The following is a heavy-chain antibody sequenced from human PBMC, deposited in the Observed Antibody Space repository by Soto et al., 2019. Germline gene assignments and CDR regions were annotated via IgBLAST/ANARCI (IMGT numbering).Heavy chain of an antibody. CDR2: ISGSGGST. Sequence: HPGGSLRLSCAASGFTFSSYAMSWVRQAPGKGLEWVSAISGSGGSTYYADSVKGRFTISRDNSKNTLYLQMNSLRAEDTAVYYCAGGYSYGRTLTTYYGMDVWGQGTTVTVSS. D-gene: IGHD5-18*01. V-gene: IGHV3-23*01. J-gene: IGHJ6*02. CDR3: AGGYSYGRTLTTYYGMDV. CDR1: GFTFSSYA.